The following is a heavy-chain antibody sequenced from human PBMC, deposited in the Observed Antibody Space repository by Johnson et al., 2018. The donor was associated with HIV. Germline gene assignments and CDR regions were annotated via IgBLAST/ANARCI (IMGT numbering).Heavy chain of an antibody. Sequence: VQLVESGGGVVQPGRSLRLSCVVSGFTVSSSYLTWVRQAPGKGLEWVSLIYSSGTTDYADSVKGRFTISRDNSRDTVHLKINSLRSEDTAVYYCASRGREIVAAGILGAFDIWGQGTMVTVSS. CDR1: GFTVSSSY. V-gene: IGHV3-66*02. CDR2: IYSSGTT. D-gene: IGHD6-13*01. CDR3: ASRGREIVAAGILGAFDI. J-gene: IGHJ3*02.